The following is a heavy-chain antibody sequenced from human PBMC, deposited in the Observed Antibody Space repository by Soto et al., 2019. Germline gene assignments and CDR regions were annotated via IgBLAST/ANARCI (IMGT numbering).Heavy chain of an antibody. CDR2: ISYDGRNK. J-gene: IGHJ4*02. CDR1: GFTFKSDA. Sequence: GGSLRLSCGASGFTFKSDAMHWVRQTPGKGLEWVAVISYDGRNKHYADSVKGRFSISRDNSKNMLYLQMDSLSSEDTAVYYCVRSMIIVVRLIGLDYWGQGTLVTVSS. V-gene: IGHV3-30-3*01. CDR3: VRSMIIVVRLIGLDY. D-gene: IGHD3-22*01.